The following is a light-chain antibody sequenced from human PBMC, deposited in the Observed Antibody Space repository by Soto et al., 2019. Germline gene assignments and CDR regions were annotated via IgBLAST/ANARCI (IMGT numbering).Light chain of an antibody. V-gene: IGKV4-1*01. CDR3: QQYYSIPWT. CDR1: QSVLYNSKNDSY. J-gene: IGKJ1*01. CDR2: WAS. Sequence: DIVMTQTPDSLAVSLGERATINCKSSQSVLYNSKNDSYLTWYQQKPGQSPKVLIYWASTRESGVPDRFSGSGSGTDFTLTISNLQAEDVAVYYCQQYYSIPWTFGQGTKVEIK.